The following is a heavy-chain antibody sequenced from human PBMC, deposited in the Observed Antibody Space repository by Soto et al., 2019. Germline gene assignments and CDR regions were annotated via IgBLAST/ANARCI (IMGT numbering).Heavy chain of an antibody. CDR2: MNPNSGNT. V-gene: IGHV1-8*01. J-gene: IGHJ6*03. CDR1: GYTFTSYD. Sequence: GASVKVSCKASGYTFTSYDINWVRQATGQGLEWMGWMNPNSGNTGYAQKLQGRVTMTRNTSISTAYMELSSLRSEDPAFYYCARGRRLSVSFSHGSSNSSYYYYMEVWGKGTTVTFSS. CDR3: ARGRRLSVSFSHGSSNSSYYYYMEV. D-gene: IGHD2-15*01.